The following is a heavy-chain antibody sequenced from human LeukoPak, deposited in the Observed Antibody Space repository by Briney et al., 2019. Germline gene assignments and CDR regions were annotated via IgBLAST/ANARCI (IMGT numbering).Heavy chain of an antibody. V-gene: IGHV4-59*12. Sequence: SETLSLACTVSGGSISSYYWSWIRQPPGKGLEWIGYIYYSGSTNYNPSLKSRVTISVDTSKNQFSLKLSSVTAADTAVYYCAREVEMATIYWGQGTLVTVSS. J-gene: IGHJ4*02. CDR3: AREVEMATIY. D-gene: IGHD5-24*01. CDR2: IYYSGST. CDR1: GGSISSYY.